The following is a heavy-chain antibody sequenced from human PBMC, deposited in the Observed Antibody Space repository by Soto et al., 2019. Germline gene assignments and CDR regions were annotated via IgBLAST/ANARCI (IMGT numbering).Heavy chain of an antibody. CDR3: VKARSLYCTSGSCSFDY. CDR2: IRNSGGTT. Sequence: GGSLRLSCAASGFTFSSYWMSWVRQAPGKGLEWVSLIRNSGGTTYYADSVKGRFTISRDNSMNTLFLEMNNLRAEDTAVYHCVKARSLYCTSGSCSFDYWGQGILVTVSS. D-gene: IGHD2-15*01. CDR1: GFTFSSYW. V-gene: IGHV3-23*01. J-gene: IGHJ4*02.